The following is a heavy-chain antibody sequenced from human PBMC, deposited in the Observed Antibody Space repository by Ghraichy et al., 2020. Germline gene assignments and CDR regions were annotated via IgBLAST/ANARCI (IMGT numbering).Heavy chain of an antibody. CDR3: ARWATHNFDP. J-gene: IGHJ5*02. CDR2: MYTSGST. V-gene: IGHV4-61*02. Sequence: SETLSLTCSVSGGSITRGDYYWTWIRQPPGKGLEWIGRMYTSGSTKYNPSLKGRVLISDDTSKNEISLKVRSVTAADTAVYYCARWATHNFDPWGRGILVVVSS. CDR1: GGSITRGDYY. D-gene: IGHD1-1*01.